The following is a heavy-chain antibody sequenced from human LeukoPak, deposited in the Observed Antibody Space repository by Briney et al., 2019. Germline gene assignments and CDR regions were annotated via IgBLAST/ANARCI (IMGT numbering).Heavy chain of an antibody. CDR3: ARESMIVVVITRTVYFDY. Sequence: SETLSLTCTVSGGSIRSSSYYWGWIRQPPGKGLEWIGSIYYSGSTYYNPSLKSRVTISVDTSKNQFSLKLSSVTAADTAVYYCARESMIVVVITRTVYFDYWGQGTLVTVSS. J-gene: IGHJ4*02. D-gene: IGHD3-22*01. CDR2: IYYSGST. CDR1: GGSIRSSSYY. V-gene: IGHV4-39*07.